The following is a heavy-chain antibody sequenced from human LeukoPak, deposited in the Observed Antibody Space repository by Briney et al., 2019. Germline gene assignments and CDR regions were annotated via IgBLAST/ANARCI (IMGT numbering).Heavy chain of an antibody. J-gene: IGHJ4*02. D-gene: IGHD6-13*01. CDR3: AKAPIAAATLIPFDY. V-gene: IGHV3-9*01. CDR1: GFTFDDYA. CDR2: ISWNSGSI. Sequence: GGSLRLSCAASGFTFDDYAMHWVRQAPGKGLEWVSGISWNSGSIGYADSVKGRFTISRDNAKNSPYLQMNSLRAEDTALYYCAKAPIAAATLIPFDYWGQGTLVTVSS.